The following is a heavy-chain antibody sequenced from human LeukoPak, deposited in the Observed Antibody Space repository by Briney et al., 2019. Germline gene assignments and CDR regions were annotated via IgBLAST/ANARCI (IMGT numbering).Heavy chain of an antibody. CDR2: ISSSGSTI. CDR1: GFTVSSNY. CDR3: ARESFAGYSS. Sequence: GGSLRLSCAASGFTVSSNYMSWVRQAPGKGLEWVSYISSSGSTIYYADSVKGRFTISRDNAKNSLYLQMNSLRAEDTAVYYCARESFAGYSSWGQGTLVTVSS. J-gene: IGHJ4*02. D-gene: IGHD6-13*01. V-gene: IGHV3-11*01.